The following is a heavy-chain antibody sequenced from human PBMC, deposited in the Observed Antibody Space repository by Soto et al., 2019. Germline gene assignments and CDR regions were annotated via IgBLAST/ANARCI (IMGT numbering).Heavy chain of an antibody. J-gene: IGHJ4*02. CDR2: ISYDGSNK. Sequence: QVQLVESGGGVVQPGRSLRLSCAASGFTFSSYGMHWVRQAPGKGLEWVAVISYDGSNKYYADSVKGRFTISRDNSKNSLDLQMNSLRAEDTAVYYCAKVELPLLWFGELVDYWGQGTLVTVSS. D-gene: IGHD3-10*01. CDR3: AKVELPLLWFGELVDY. V-gene: IGHV3-30*18. CDR1: GFTFSSYG.